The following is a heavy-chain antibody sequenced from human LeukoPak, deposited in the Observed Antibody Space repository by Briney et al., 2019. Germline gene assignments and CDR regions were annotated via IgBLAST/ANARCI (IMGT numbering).Heavy chain of an antibody. CDR3: AKDIDDILTGVKIDY. J-gene: IGHJ4*02. D-gene: IGHD3-9*01. CDR2: ISSGSSTI. CDR1: GFTFSDYY. V-gene: IGHV3-11*01. Sequence: PGGSLRLSCAASGFTFSDYYMSWIRQAPGKGLEWVSYISSGSSTIYYADSVKGRFTVSRDNGKKSLYLHMNSLRAEDTALYYCAKDIDDILTGVKIDYWGQGTLVTVSS.